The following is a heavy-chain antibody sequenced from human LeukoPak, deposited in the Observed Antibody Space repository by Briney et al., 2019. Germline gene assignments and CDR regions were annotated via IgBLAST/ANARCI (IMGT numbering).Heavy chain of an antibody. CDR3: ARDLPAGSGYCSGGSCG. J-gene: IGHJ4*02. D-gene: IGHD2-15*01. CDR2: IYSGGST. Sequence: AGGSLRLSCAASGFTVSSNYMSWVRQAPGKGLEWVSVIYSGGSTYYADSVKGRFTISRDNSKNTLYLQMNSLRAEDTAVYYCARDLPAGSGYCSGGSCGGGQGTLVTVSS. V-gene: IGHV3-66*02. CDR1: GFTVSSNY.